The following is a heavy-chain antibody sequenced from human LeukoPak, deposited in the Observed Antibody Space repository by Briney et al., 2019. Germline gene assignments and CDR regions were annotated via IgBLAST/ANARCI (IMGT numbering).Heavy chain of an antibody. V-gene: IGHV4-4*02. D-gene: IGHD2-15*01. J-gene: IGHJ4*02. Sequence: SGTLSLTCAVSGGSISSSNWWSWVRQPPGKGLEWIGEIYHSGSTNYNPSLKSRVTISVDKSKNQFSLKLSSVIAADTAVYYCARDLLGYCSGGSCSDWGQGTLVTVSS. CDR1: GGSISSSNW. CDR3: ARDLLGYCSGGSCSD. CDR2: IYHSGST.